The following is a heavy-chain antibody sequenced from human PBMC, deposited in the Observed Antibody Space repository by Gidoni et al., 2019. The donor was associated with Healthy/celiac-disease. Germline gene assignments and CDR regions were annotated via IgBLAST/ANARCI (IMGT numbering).Heavy chain of an antibody. D-gene: IGHD3-10*01. Sequence: QVPLQQWGAGLLKPSETLSLTCAVYGGSFSGYYWSWIRQPPGKGLEWIGEINHSGSTNYNPSLKSRVTISVDTSKNQFSLKLSSVTAADTAVYYCARSLMVQEAFDYWGQGTLVTVSS. J-gene: IGHJ4*02. CDR3: ARSLMVQEAFDY. V-gene: IGHV4-34*01. CDR1: GGSFSGYY. CDR2: INHSGST.